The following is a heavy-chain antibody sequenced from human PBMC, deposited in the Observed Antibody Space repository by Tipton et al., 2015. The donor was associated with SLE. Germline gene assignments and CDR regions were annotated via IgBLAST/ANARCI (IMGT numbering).Heavy chain of an antibody. V-gene: IGHV4-34*01. CDR1: GGSFRGFY. Sequence: LSLTCAVYGGSFRGFYWSWIRQPPGKGLEWIGEINHSGSTNYNASLKSRVTMSVDTSKNQFSLKLSSVTAADTAVYYCARGGIATDWGQGTLVTVSS. CDR2: INHSGST. J-gene: IGHJ4*02. D-gene: IGHD6-13*01. CDR3: ARGGIATD.